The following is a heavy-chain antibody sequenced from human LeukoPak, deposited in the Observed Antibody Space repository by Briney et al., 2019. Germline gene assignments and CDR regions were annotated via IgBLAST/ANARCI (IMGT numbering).Heavy chain of an antibody. J-gene: IGHJ4*02. V-gene: IGHV4-30-2*01. D-gene: IGHD3-10*01. CDR2: NYHSGST. CDR3: ARSPLWFGESDYFDY. Sequence: PSETLSLTCAVSGGSISSGGYAWGWIRQPPGKGLEWIGYNYHSGSTYYNPSLKSRLTITVDRTKHQFSLKLSSVTAADTAVYYCARSPLWFGESDYFDYWGQGTLVTVSS. CDR1: GGSISSGGYA.